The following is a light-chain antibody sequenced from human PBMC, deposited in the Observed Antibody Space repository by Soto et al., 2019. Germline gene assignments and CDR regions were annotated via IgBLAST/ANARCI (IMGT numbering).Light chain of an antibody. CDR3: QQRTNWPSVT. J-gene: IGKJ4*01. CDR1: QSVSSY. CDR2: DAS. Sequence: EIVLTQSPATLSLSPGERATLSCRASQSVSSYLAWYQQKPGQAPRLLIYDASNRATGIPARFSGSGSGTDFILTISSLEPEDFALYFCQQRTNWPSVTFGGGTKMEIK. V-gene: IGKV3-11*01.